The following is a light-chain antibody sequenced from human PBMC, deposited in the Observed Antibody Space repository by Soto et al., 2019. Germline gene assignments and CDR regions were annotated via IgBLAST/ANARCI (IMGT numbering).Light chain of an antibody. V-gene: IGLV2-14*01. CDR1: SSDVGGYNY. CDR3: SSYTSSSTPWV. Sequence: QSALTQPASVSGSPGQSITISCTGTSSDVGGYNYVSWYQQHPGKAPKLMIYDVSNRPSGVSNCFSGSKSGNTASLTISGLQAEDEADYYCSSYTSSSTPWVFGGGTKVTVL. J-gene: IGLJ3*02. CDR2: DVS.